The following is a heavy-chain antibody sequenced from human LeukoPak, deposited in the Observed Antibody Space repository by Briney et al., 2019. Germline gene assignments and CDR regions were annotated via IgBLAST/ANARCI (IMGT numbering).Heavy chain of an antibody. CDR2: MNPSGST. V-gene: IGHV4-34*01. J-gene: IGHJ6*03. Sequence: SETLSLTCAVYGGSFSGYYWTWIRQTPEKGLEWIGEMNPSGSTSYNPSLKRRVTISVDTSKNQSSLKLSSVTAADTAVYYCARGRQDVTMIVVVMTAVSYYLDVWGKGTTVTVS. CDR1: GGSFSGYY. D-gene: IGHD3-22*01. CDR3: ARGRQDVTMIVVVMTAVSYYLDV.